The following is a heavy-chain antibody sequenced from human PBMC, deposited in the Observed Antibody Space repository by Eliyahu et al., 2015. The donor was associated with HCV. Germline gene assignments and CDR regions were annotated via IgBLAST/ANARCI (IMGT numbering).Heavy chain of an antibody. CDR1: GFPFXSYW. CDR3: VGSKAQVGVTFDY. D-gene: IGHD1-26*01. Sequence: EVQLVGSGGGLVQPGGSLRLSCAAXGFPFXSYWMHWVRQAPGKGLVGVSRIKSDGSTTYATSVKGRFTISRDNAKNTVHLQMNSLRGEDTAVYYCVGSKAQVGVTFDYWGQGTLVTVS. J-gene: IGHJ4*02. CDR2: IKSDGST. V-gene: IGHV3-74*01.